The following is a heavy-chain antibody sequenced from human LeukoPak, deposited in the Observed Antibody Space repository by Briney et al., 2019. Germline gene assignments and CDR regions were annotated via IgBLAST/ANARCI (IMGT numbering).Heavy chain of an antibody. J-gene: IGHJ5*02. V-gene: IGHV4-31*03. D-gene: IGHD3-3*01. Sequence: PSQTLSLTCTVSGGSISSGGYYWSWIRQHPGKGLEWIGYIYYSGSTYYNPSLKSRVTISVDTSKNQFSLKLSSVTAADTAVYYCARDRQVYDFWSGYYTDNWFDPWGQGTLVTVSS. CDR3: ARDRQVYDFWSGYYTDNWFDP. CDR1: GGSISSGGYY. CDR2: IYYSGST.